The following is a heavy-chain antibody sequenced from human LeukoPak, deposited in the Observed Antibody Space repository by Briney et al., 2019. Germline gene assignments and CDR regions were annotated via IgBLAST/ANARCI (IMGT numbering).Heavy chain of an antibody. CDR2: ISAYNGNT. CDR3: ARDDRRYCSGGSCYSAEDNFDY. CDR1: GYTFTSYG. Sequence: ASVKVSCTASGYTFTSYGISWVRQAPGQGLEWMGWISAYNGNTNYAQKLQGRVTMTTDTSTSTAYMELRSLRSDDTAVYYCARDDRRYCSGGSCYSAEDNFDYWGQGTLVTVSS. D-gene: IGHD2-15*01. J-gene: IGHJ4*02. V-gene: IGHV1-18*01.